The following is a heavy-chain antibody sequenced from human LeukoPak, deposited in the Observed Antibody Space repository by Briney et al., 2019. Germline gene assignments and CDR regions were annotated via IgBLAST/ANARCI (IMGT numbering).Heavy chain of an antibody. J-gene: IGHJ4*02. V-gene: IGHV3-23*01. D-gene: IGHD3-10*01. CDR1: GFTFSSYG. CDR3: AKAPQYGSGSRPLN. CDR2: ISGSGGST. Sequence: PGGSLRLSCAASGFTFSSYGMSWVRQAPGKGLEWVSAISGSGGSTYYADSVKGRFTISRDNSKNTLYLQMNSLRAEDTAVYYCAKAPQYGSGSRPLNWGQGTLVTVSS.